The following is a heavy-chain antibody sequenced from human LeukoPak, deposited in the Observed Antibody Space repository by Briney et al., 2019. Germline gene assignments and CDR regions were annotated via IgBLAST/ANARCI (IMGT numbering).Heavy chain of an antibody. V-gene: IGHV4-34*01. CDR3: ASLTIAESSYYFDY. D-gene: IGHD3-9*01. J-gene: IGHJ4*02. Sequence: SETLSLTCAVYGGSFSGYYWSWIRQPPGKGLEWIGEINHSGSTNYNPSLKSRVTISVDTSKNQFSLKLSSVTAADTAVYYCASLTIAESSYYFDYWGQGTLVTVSS. CDR2: INHSGST. CDR1: GGSFSGYY.